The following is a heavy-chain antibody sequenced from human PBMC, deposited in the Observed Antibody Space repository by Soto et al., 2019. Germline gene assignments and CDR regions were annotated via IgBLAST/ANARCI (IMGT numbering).Heavy chain of an antibody. CDR2: ISGSGDST. CDR1: GFTFNNYA. J-gene: IGHJ4*02. CDR3: AKAYRYGSGSYYNHFDS. D-gene: IGHD3-10*01. Sequence: GGSLRLSCEVSGFTFNNYAMNWVRQAPGKGLEWASGISGSGDSTFYADSVKGRFTISRDNSKNMLYLQMNSLRAEDTAVYHCAKAYRYGSGSYYNHFDSWGQGTLVTVSS. V-gene: IGHV3-23*01.